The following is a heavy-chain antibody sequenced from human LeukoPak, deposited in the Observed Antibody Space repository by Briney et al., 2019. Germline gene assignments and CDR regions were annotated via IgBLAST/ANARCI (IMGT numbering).Heavy chain of an antibody. J-gene: IGHJ4*02. V-gene: IGHV1-24*01. D-gene: IGHD3-3*01. CDR2: FEPEDGAT. CDR3: MIDYFDWASSRSGNYF. Sequence: GASVKVSCKVSGYRLSAVSMHWVRQAPGKGLEWMGGFEPEDGATIYAERFQGRITMTEDTSTDTAYMDLSRLTSEDTAVYYCMIDYFDWASSRSGNYFWGQGTLVTVSP. CDR1: GYRLSAVS.